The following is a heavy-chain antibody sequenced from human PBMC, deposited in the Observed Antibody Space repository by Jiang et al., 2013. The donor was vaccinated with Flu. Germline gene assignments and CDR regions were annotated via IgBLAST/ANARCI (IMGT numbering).Heavy chain of an antibody. Sequence: PGLVKPSETLSLTCTVSGGSISSSSYYWGWIRQPPGKGLEWIGSIYYSGSTYYNPSLKSRVTISVDTSKNQFSLKLSSVTAADTAVYYCASDSSGSNWFDPGAREPWSPSPQ. J-gene: IGHJ5*02. CDR1: GGSISSSSYY. V-gene: IGHV4-39*07. D-gene: IGHD6-19*01. CDR2: IYYSGST. CDR3: ASDSSGSNWFDP.